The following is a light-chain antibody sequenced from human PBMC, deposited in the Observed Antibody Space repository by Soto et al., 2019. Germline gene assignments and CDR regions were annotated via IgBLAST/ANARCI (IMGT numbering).Light chain of an antibody. CDR1: QGIRND. V-gene: IGKV1-17*01. J-gene: IGKJ5*01. CDR3: LQHNNYPPLT. CDR2: DAT. Sequence: DIQMTQSPSSLSASVGDRVTITCRASQGIRNDLAWYQQKPGTAPKRLIYDATSLQSGVPSRFSGSGSGTEFTLTISSLQTEDFATYYCLQHNNYPPLTFGQGTRLEIK.